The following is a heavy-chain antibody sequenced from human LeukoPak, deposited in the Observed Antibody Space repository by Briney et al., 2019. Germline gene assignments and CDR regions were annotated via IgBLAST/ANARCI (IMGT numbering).Heavy chain of an antibody. D-gene: IGHD6-19*01. Sequence: GGSLRLSCAASGFTFSSYDMHWVRQATGKGLEWVSAIGTAGDTYYPGSVKGRFTISRENAKNSLYLQMNSLRAGDTAVYYCARGVGVAGTSLDYWGQGTLVTVSP. CDR3: ARGVGVAGTSLDY. J-gene: IGHJ4*02. V-gene: IGHV3-13*01. CDR2: IGTAGDT. CDR1: GFTFSSYD.